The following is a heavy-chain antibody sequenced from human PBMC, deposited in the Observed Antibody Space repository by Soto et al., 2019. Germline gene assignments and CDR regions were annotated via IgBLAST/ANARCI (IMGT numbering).Heavy chain of an antibody. V-gene: IGHV4-34*01. CDR3: ARDPVDGYAFFDS. J-gene: IGHJ5*02. D-gene: IGHD5-12*01. Sequence: SDTLSLTCAVYGGSFSVYYWSWIRQPPGKGLEWIGEINHSGSTNYNPSLKSRVTISVDTSKNQFSLKLSSVTAADTAVYWCARDPVDGYAFFDSWGQGALVTVSS. CDR2: INHSGST. CDR1: GGSFSVYY.